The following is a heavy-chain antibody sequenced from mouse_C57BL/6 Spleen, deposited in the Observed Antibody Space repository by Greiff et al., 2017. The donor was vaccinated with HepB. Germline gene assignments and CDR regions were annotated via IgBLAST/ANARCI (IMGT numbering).Heavy chain of an antibody. Sequence: QVQLQQSGPELVKPGASVKISCKASGYAFSSSWMNWVKQRPGKGLEWIGRIYPGDGDTNYNGKFKGKATLTADKSSSTAYMQLSSLTSEDSAVYFCARVNYGSSYFDYWGQGTTLTVSS. CDR1: GYAFSSSW. CDR3: ARVNYGSSYFDY. V-gene: IGHV1-82*01. J-gene: IGHJ2*01. CDR2: IYPGDGDT. D-gene: IGHD1-1*01.